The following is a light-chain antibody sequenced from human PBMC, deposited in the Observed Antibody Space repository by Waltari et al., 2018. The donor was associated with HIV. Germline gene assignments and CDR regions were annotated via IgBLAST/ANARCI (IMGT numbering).Light chain of an antibody. Sequence: YELTQPPSVSVSPGQTASITCSGDKLGDKYACWYQQKPGQSPVLVIYQDSKRPSGIPERFSGSNSGNTATLTISGTQAMDEADYYCCSYAGSYTWVFGGGTKVNVL. J-gene: IGLJ3*02. V-gene: IGLV3-1*01. CDR3: CSYAGSYTWV. CDR2: QDS. CDR1: KLGDKY.